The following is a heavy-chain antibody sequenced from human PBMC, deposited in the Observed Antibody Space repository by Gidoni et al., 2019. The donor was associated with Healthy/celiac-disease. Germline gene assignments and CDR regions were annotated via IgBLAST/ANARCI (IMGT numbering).Heavy chain of an antibody. J-gene: IGHJ6*02. V-gene: IGHV3-74*01. CDR2: INSDGRST. Sequence: EVQLVESGGGLVQPGGSLRLSCADSGFTFSRYWVHWVRQAPGTGLVWVSRINSDGRSTSYADSVKGRFTSSRNNAKKTLYRQMNSLRAEDTAVYYCARVGSFGVVAGGMDVWGQGTTVTVSS. CDR1: GFTFSRYW. D-gene: IGHD3-3*01. CDR3: ARVGSFGVVAGGMDV.